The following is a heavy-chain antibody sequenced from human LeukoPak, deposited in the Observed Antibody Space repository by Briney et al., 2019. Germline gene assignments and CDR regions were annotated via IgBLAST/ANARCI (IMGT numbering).Heavy chain of an antibody. Sequence: SETLSLTCTVSGGSISSYYWSWIRQPPGKGLEWIGYIYYSGNTNYNPSLKSRVTISVDTSKNQFSLKLSSVTAADTAVYYCARGVAVAGFDYWGQGTLVTVSS. J-gene: IGHJ4*02. CDR2: IYYSGNT. D-gene: IGHD6-19*01. CDR3: ARGVAVAGFDY. CDR1: GGSISSYY. V-gene: IGHV4-59*01.